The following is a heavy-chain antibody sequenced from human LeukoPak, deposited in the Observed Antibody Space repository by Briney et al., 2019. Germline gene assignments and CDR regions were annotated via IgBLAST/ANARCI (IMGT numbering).Heavy chain of an antibody. CDR1: GGSISSYY. CDR2: IYTSGST. V-gene: IGHV4-4*07. CDR3: ARSSTPYYYYGMDV. Sequence: SETLSLTCTVSGGSISSYYWSWIRQPAGKGLEWIGRIYTSGSTNYNPSLKSRVTMSVDTSKNQFSLKLSSVTVADTAVYYCARSSTPYYYYGMDVWGQGTTATVSS. D-gene: IGHD2/OR15-2a*01. J-gene: IGHJ6*02.